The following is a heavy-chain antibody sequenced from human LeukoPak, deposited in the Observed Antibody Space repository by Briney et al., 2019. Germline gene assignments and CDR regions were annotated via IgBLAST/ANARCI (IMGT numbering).Heavy chain of an antibody. CDR1: GYTFTSYG. CDR3: ARISYYYDSSGPLDY. V-gene: IGHV1-18*01. D-gene: IGHD3-22*01. Sequence: ASVKVSCKASGYTFTSYGISWVRQAHGQGLEWMGWISAYNGNTNYAQKLQGRVTMTTDTSTSTAYMELRSLRSDDTAVYYCARISYYYDSSGPLDYWGQGTLVTVSS. CDR2: ISAYNGNT. J-gene: IGHJ4*02.